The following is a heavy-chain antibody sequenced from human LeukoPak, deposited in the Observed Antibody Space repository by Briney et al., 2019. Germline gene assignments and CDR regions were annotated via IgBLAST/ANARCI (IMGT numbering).Heavy chain of an antibody. V-gene: IGHV4-59*01. J-gene: IGHJ5*02. CDR1: GGSFSGYY. Sequence: SETLSLTCAVYGGSFSGYYWSWIRQPPGKGLEWIGYIYYSGSTNCNPSLKSRVTISVDTSKNQFSLKLSSVTAADTAVYYCARDPGFDPWGQGTLVTVSS. CDR2: IYYSGST. CDR3: ARDPGFDP.